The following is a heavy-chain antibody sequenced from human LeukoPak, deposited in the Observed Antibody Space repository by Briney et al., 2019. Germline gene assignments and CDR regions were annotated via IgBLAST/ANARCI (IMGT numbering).Heavy chain of an antibody. CDR1: GFTFSSYW. D-gene: IGHD3-10*01. J-gene: IGHJ4*02. V-gene: IGHV3-21*01. Sequence: GGSLRLSCAASGFTFSSYWMSWVRQAPGKGLEWVSSISSSSSYIYYADSVKGRFTIPRGNAKNSLYLQMNSLRAEDTAVYYCARGNVRGVSSSRYYFDYWGQGTLVTVSS. CDR3: ARGNVRGVSSSRYYFDY. CDR2: ISSSSSYI.